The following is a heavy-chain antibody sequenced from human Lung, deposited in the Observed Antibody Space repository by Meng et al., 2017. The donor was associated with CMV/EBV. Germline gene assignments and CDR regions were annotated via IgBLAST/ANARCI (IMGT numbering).Heavy chain of an antibody. V-gene: IGHV3-74*03. CDR1: GFTFSDYN. Sequence: VQLVESGGGLFQPGGSLRLSCAVSGFTFSDYNIHWVRQAPGKGLVWVSRINTDANERTYEDSVKGRFSITRDNAKNTVFLQMNSLRAEDTAIYYCARDRDWELFDYWGQGILVTVSS. CDR2: INTDANER. J-gene: IGHJ4*02. CDR3: ARDRDWELFDY. D-gene: IGHD3-10*01.